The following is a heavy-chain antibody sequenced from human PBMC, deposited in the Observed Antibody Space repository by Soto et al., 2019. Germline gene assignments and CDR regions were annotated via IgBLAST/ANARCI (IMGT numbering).Heavy chain of an antibody. D-gene: IGHD3-22*01. CDR3: ATRYDRRTGAFDI. V-gene: IGHV1-24*01. CDR1: GYTLTELS. J-gene: IGHJ3*02. CDR2: FDPEDGET. Sequence: ASVKISCKVSGYTLTELSMHWVRQAPGKGLEWMGGFDPEDGETIYAQKFQGRVTMTEDTSTDTAYMELSSLRSEDTAVYYCATRYDRRTGAFDIWGQGTMVTVSS.